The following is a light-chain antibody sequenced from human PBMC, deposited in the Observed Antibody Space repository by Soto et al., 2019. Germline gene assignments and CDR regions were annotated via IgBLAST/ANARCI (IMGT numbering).Light chain of an antibody. CDR3: HQYGDSVRQT. Sequence: EIVLTQSQGTLSLSPGERVTLSCGASQSVSSSYLAWYQQKPGQAPRLLIYRTSSRATGIPDRFSGSRSGTGFNLTISRLEPEDFAVYYCHQYGDSVRQTFGQGTKLEI. J-gene: IGKJ2*01. V-gene: IGKV3-20*01. CDR2: RTS. CDR1: QSVSSSY.